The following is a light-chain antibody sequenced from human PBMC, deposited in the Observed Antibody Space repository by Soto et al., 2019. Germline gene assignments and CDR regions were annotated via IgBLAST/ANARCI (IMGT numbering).Light chain of an antibody. Sequence: LIKPASGSGSPGQSITISCPGSGSDIGAYNYVSWYQQHPGKAPKLLIHGVTRRPSGVSSRFSASKSAYTASLTISGLQAEDEANYYCSSFTTSYFYVFGPGTRSPS. J-gene: IGLJ1*01. V-gene: IGLV2-14*01. CDR1: GSDIGAYNY. CDR3: SSFTTSYFYV. CDR2: GVT.